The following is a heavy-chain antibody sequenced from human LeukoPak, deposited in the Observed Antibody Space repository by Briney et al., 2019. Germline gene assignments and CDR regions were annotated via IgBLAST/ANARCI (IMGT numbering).Heavy chain of an antibody. J-gene: IGHJ4*02. V-gene: IGHV1-24*01. CDR2: FDPEDGET. CDR1: GHTLTELS. D-gene: IGHD6-19*01. CDR3: ATSIAVAGTTNFDY. Sequence: ASVKVSCKVSGHTLTELSMHWVRQAPGKGLEWMGGFDPEDGETIYAQKFQGRVTMTEDTSTDTAYMELSSLRSEDTAVYYCATSIAVAGTTNFDYWGQGTLVTVSS.